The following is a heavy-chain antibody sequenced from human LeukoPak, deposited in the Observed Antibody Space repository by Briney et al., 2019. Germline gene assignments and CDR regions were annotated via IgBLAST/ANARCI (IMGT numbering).Heavy chain of an antibody. J-gene: IGHJ5*02. V-gene: IGHV4-30-4*08. D-gene: IGHD3-10*01. CDR3: ASQGVRGVLALVGGWFDP. CDR1: GGSISSGDYY. CDR2: IYYSGST. Sequence: SETLSLTCTVSGGSISSGDYYWSWIRQPPGKGLEWIGYIYYSGSTYYNPSLKSRVTISVDTSKNQFSLKLSSVTAADTAVYYCASQGVRGVLALVGGWFDPWGQGTLVTVSS.